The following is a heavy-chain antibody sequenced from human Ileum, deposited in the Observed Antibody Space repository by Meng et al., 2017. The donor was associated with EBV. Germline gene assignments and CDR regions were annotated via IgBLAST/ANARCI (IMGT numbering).Heavy chain of an antibody. CDR1: GGSFRGNY. V-gene: IGHV4-34*01. J-gene: IGHJ4*02. D-gene: IGHD3-3*01. CDR2: INESGST. CDR3: RNAFCSAAAGCSDY. Sequence: QGQLHHGGPGLLKPSETLSITCAAYGGSFRGNYWSWIRQSPGKRLEWIGEINESGSTNYNPSLKSRVTILMDTSKNQFSLKLTSVTAADAAVYYCRNAFCSAAAGCSDYWGQGTLVTVSS.